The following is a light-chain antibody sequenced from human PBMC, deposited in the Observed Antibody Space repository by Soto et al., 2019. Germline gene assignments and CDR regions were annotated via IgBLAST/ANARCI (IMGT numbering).Light chain of an antibody. CDR3: QQYSSYSYT. Sequence: DIRMTQSPSALSASVGDRVTITCRASQSITTWVAWYQQKPGQAPKVLIYDASSLESGVPSRFSGSGSGTEFTLTISSRQPDDCATYYCQQYSSYSYTFGQGTKLEIK. CDR1: QSITTW. V-gene: IGKV1-5*01. CDR2: DAS. J-gene: IGKJ2*01.